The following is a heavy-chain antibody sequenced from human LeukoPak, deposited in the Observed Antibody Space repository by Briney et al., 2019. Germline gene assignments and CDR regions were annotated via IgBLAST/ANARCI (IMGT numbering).Heavy chain of an antibody. CDR3: ARDFNYYGSGSFPDY. D-gene: IGHD3-10*01. CDR1: GYTFTGYY. CDR2: INPNSGGT. V-gene: IGHV1-2*02. Sequence: ASVKVSCKASGYTFTGYYMYWVRQAPGQGLEWMGWINPNSGGTNYAQKFQGRVTMTRDTSISTAYMELSRLRSDDTAVYYCARDFNYYGSGSFPDYWGQGTLVTVSS. J-gene: IGHJ4*02.